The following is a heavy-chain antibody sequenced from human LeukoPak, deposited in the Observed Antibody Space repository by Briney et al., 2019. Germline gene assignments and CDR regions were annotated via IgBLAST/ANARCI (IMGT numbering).Heavy chain of an antibody. V-gene: IGHV3-74*01. D-gene: IGHD6-13*01. CDR3: ARESVAAGTLDYYYYMDV. CDR2: INSDGSST. CDR1: GFTFSSYW. Sequence: PGGSLRLSCAASGFTFSSYWMHWVRHAPGKGLVWVSRINSDGSSTSYADSVKGRFTISRDNAKNTLYLQMNSLRAEDTAVYYCARESVAAGTLDYYYYMDVWGKGTTVTISS. J-gene: IGHJ6*03.